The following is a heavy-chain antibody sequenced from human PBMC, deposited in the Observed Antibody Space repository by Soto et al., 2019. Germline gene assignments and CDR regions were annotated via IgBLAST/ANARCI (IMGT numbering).Heavy chain of an antibody. D-gene: IGHD5-18*01. J-gene: IGHJ4*02. CDR3: AKDKLQLWYTGLDY. V-gene: IGHV3-30*18. Sequence: QVQLVESGGGVVQPGRSLRLSCAASGFTFSSYGMHWVRQAPGKGLEWVAVISYDGSNKYYADSVKGRFTISRDNSKNTLYLQMNSLRAEDTAVYYCAKDKLQLWYTGLDYWSQGTLVTVSS. CDR1: GFTFSSYG. CDR2: ISYDGSNK.